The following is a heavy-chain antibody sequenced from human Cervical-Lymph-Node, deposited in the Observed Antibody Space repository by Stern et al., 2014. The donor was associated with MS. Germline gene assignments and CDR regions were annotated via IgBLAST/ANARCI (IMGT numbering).Heavy chain of an antibody. J-gene: IGHJ6*02. CDR2: VSGDSGNT. CDR3: ARGGMGGNYYYYYGMDV. Sequence: VQLVESGAEVKKPGASVKVSCKASGYSFTYYGINWVRQAPGPGLEGMGWVSGDSGNTNSAQKFQGRVTMTTDTSTTTAHMELRSLRSDDTAVYYCARGGMGGNYYYYYGMDVWGQGTTVTVSS. CDR1: GYSFTYYG. V-gene: IGHV1-18*01. D-gene: IGHD3-16*01.